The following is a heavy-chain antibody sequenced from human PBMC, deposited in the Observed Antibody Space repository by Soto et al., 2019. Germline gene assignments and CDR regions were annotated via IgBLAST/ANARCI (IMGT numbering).Heavy chain of an antibody. CDR2: IYYSWST. J-gene: IGHJ4*02. D-gene: IGHD1-7*01. V-gene: IGHV4-30-4*01. CDR3: ARDRNYGYFGY. Sequence: TLSLTCPVSGVSISSGDYYWSWIRQPPGKGLEWIGYIYYSWSTYYNPSLKSRVTISVDTSKNQFSLKLSSVTAADTAVYYCARDRNYGYFGYWGQGTLVTVYS. CDR1: GVSISSGDYY.